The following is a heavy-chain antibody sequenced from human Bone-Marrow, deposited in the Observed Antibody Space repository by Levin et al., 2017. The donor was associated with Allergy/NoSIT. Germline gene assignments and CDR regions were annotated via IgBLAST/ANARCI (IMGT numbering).Heavy chain of an antibody. CDR3: TRRATSGEFDY. Sequence: GASVKVSCAASGFTFNSHDMTWVRQAPGKGLEWVSAISGSGVTTYYADSVKGRFTISRDNSRDTLSLQMNSLRVEDTAIYYCTRRATSGEFDYWGQGTLVTVSS. J-gene: IGHJ4*02. V-gene: IGHV3-23*01. CDR1: GFTFNSHD. CDR2: ISGSGVTT. D-gene: IGHD3-10*01.